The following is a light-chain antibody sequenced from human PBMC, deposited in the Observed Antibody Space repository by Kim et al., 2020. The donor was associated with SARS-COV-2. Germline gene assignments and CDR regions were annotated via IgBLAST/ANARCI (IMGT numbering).Light chain of an antibody. CDR1: SSNIGSDY. CDR2: RNS. Sequence: GQRVTISCSGSSSNIGSDYVYWYQQLPGTAPKLLIYRNSQRPSGVPDRFSGSKSGTSASLAISGLRFEDEAEYYCAVWNESLSGWLFGGGTQLTVL. J-gene: IGLJ3*02. CDR3: AVWNESLSGWL. V-gene: IGLV1-47*01.